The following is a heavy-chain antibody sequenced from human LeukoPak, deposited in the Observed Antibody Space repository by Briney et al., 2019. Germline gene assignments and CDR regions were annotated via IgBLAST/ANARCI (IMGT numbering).Heavy chain of an antibody. CDR2: ISSYNGNT. D-gene: IGHD2-21*02. J-gene: IGHJ4*02. Sequence: ASVKVSCKASGYTFTNYAISWVRQAPGQGLEWMGWISSYNGNTKYAQKLQGRVTVTTDTSTSAAYMELRSLRSDDTAVYYCARAGNVVTARFDYWGQGTLVTVSS. CDR3: ARAGNVVTARFDY. CDR1: GYTFTNYA. V-gene: IGHV1-18*01.